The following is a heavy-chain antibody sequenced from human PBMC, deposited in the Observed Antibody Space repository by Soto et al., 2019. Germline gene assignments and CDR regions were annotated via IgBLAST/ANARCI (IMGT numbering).Heavy chain of an antibody. J-gene: IGHJ6*03. Sequence: GGSLRLSCAASGFTFSSYSMNWVRQAPGKGLESVSYISSGSSTMYYADSVKGRFTISRDNAKKSLYLQMNSLRVEDTAVYYCARPKAPGYYYMDVWGKGTTVTVSS. CDR1: GFTFSSYS. CDR3: ARPKAPGYYYMDV. CDR2: ISSGSSTM. V-gene: IGHV3-48*01.